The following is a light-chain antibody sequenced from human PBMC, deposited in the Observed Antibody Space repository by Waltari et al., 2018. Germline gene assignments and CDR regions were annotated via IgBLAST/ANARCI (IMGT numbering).Light chain of an antibody. CDR2: AAS. J-gene: IGKJ1*01. CDR3: QQYYDTPRT. Sequence: DIQMTQSPSSLSASVGHRVTITCRASQDIGNSLAWYQQKPGKAPKLLLYAASTLESGVPSRFSGSGSGKAYTLTISSLQPEDFATYYCQQYYDTPRTFGQGTRVEIK. V-gene: IGKV1-NL1*01. CDR1: QDIGNS.